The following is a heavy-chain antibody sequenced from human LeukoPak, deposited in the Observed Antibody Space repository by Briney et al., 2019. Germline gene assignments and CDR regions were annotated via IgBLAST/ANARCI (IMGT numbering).Heavy chain of an antibody. D-gene: IGHD3-16*01. CDR1: GFTVSSNY. CDR3: AKDSPMISFGGAPQYYMDV. Sequence: GGSLRLSCAASGFTVSSNYMSWVRQAPGKGLEWVSYISSGAGTTYYADSVKGRFTISRDNAKNSLYLQMNSLRAEDTAVYYCAKDSPMISFGGAPQYYMDVWGKGTTVTISS. V-gene: IGHV3-11*04. J-gene: IGHJ6*03. CDR2: ISSGAGTT.